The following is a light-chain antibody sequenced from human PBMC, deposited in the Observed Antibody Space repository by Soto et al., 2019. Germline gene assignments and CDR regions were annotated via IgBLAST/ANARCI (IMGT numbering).Light chain of an antibody. Sequence: QSALTQPASVSGSPGQSITISCTGTSSDVGYYNYVSWYQQHPGKAPKLMISEVNNRPSGVSNRFSGSKSGNTASLTISGLQAEEEADYYCSSYTSSSTWVFGGGTKLTVL. CDR2: EVN. V-gene: IGLV2-14*01. CDR3: SSYTSSSTWV. J-gene: IGLJ2*01. CDR1: SSDVGYYNY.